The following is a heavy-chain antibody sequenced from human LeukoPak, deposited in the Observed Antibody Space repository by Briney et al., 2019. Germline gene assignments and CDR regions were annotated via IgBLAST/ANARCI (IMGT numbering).Heavy chain of an antibody. Sequence: GGSLRLSCAVSGITLSNYGMSWVRQAPGKGLEWVAGISDSGGTTKYADSVKGRFTISRDNRKNTLYLQMNSLRDEDTAVYFCAKRGVVIRVILVGFHKEAYYFDSWGQGALVTVSS. CDR1: GITLSNYG. J-gene: IGHJ4*02. CDR3: AKRGVVIRVILVGFHKEAYYFDS. D-gene: IGHD3-22*01. V-gene: IGHV3-23*01. CDR2: ISDSGGTT.